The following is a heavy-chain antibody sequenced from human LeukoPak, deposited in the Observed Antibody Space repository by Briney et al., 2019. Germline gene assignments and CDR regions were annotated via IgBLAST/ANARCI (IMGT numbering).Heavy chain of an antibody. J-gene: IGHJ4*02. Sequence: GGSLRLSCAASGFTFSSNSMNWVRQAPGKGLEWVSYISSTGGTIYYADSMKGRFTISRDNAKNSLYLQMNSLRSEDTAVYYCATDLSGNIVGATPQHDYWGQGTLVTVSS. CDR2: ISSTGGTI. V-gene: IGHV3-48*04. CDR3: ATDLSGNIVGATPQHDY. CDR1: GFTFSSNS. D-gene: IGHD1-26*01.